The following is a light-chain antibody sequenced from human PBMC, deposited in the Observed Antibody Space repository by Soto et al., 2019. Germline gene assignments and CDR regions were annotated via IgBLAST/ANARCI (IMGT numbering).Light chain of an antibody. J-gene: IGLJ1*01. CDR1: SPNIGGNA. CDR3: AAWDDSLNGYV. Sequence: SVLTQPPSASGTAGQRVTISCSGSSPNIGGNAVNWYQQLPGTAPKVLIYSNNQRPSGVPDRFSGSKSGTSASLAISGLQSEDEADYYCAAWDDSLNGYVFGTGTKVTAL. V-gene: IGLV1-44*01. CDR2: SNN.